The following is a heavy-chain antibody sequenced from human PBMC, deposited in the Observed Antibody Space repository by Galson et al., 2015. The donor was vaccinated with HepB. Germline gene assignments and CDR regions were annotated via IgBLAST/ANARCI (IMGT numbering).Heavy chain of an antibody. J-gene: IGHJ4*02. CDR1: GGTFSSYA. Sequence: SVKVSCKASGGTFSSYAISWVRQAPGQGLEWMGGIIPIFGTANYAQKFQGRVTITADKSTSTAYMELSSLRSEDTAVYYCAREAPGGVTTWGVFDYWGQGTLVTVSS. CDR3: AREAPGGVTTWGVFDY. D-gene: IGHD4-11*01. CDR2: IIPIFGTA. V-gene: IGHV1-69*06.